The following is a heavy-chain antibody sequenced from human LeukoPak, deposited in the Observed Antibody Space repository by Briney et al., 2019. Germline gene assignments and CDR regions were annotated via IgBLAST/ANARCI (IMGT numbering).Heavy chain of an antibody. CDR1: GYTFTSYA. CDR3: ASNIAVAGCFDY. CDR2: INAGNGNT. V-gene: IGHV1-3*01. J-gene: IGHJ4*02. Sequence: ASVKVSCKASGYTFTSYAMHWVHQAPGQRLEWMGWINAGNGNTKYSQKFQGGVTITRDTSASTAYMELSSLRSEDTAVYYCASNIAVAGCFDYWGQGTLVTVSS. D-gene: IGHD6-19*01.